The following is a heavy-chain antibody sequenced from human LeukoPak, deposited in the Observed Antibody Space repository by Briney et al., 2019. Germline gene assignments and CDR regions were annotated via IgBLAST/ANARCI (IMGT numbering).Heavy chain of an antibody. Sequence: SETLSLTCAVYGGSLSGYYWSWIRQPPGKGLEWIGEIKHTGGTNYNPSLKSRVTISVDTSKNQLSLRLSSVTAADTAVYYCARLRSVAAALGVHYYYGMDVWGQGTTVTVSS. CDR2: IKHTGGT. CDR1: GGSLSGYY. V-gene: IGHV4-34*01. D-gene: IGHD6-13*01. J-gene: IGHJ6*02. CDR3: ARLRSVAAALGVHYYYGMDV.